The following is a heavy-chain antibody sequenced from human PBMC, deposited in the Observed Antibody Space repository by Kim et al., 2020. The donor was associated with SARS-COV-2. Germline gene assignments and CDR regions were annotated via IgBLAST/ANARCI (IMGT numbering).Heavy chain of an antibody. V-gene: IGHV3-43*02. CDR3: AKEGLGITMVRGVIITSYYYYGMDV. CDR2: ISGDGGST. Sequence: GGSLRLSCAASGFTFDDYAMHWVRQAPGKGLEWVSLISGDGGSTYYADSAKGRFTISRDNSKNSLYLQMNSLRTEDTALYYCAKEGLGITMVRGVIITSYYYYGMDVWGQGTTVTVSS. J-gene: IGHJ6*02. CDR1: GFTFDDYA. D-gene: IGHD3-10*01.